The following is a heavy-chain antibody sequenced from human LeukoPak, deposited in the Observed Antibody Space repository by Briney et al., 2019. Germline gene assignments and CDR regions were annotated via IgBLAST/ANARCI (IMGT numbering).Heavy chain of an antibody. CDR2: IYYSGST. J-gene: IGHJ4*02. V-gene: IGHV4-59*01. CDR3: ARYGLAYTYDF. D-gene: IGHD3-16*01. Sequence: PSETLSLTCTVSGGSISSDYWSWIRQPPRRGLEWSGYIYYSGSTNYNPSLKSRVTMSVDTSKNQFSLKLSSVTAADTAVYYCARYGLAYTYDFWGQGTLVTVSS. CDR1: GGSISSDY.